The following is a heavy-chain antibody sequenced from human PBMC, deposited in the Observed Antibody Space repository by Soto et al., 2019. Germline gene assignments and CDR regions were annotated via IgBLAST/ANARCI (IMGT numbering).Heavy chain of an antibody. CDR1: GFTFSNAW. D-gene: IGHD3-3*01. V-gene: IGHV3-15*07. J-gene: IGHJ6*02. CDR2: IKSKTDGGTT. CDR3: TTDPDYEVFGVVIPANYYGMDV. Sequence: GGSLRLSCAASGFTFSNAWMNWVRQAPGKGLEWVGRIKSKTDGGTTDYAAPVKGRFTISRDDSKNTLYLQMNSLKTEDTAVYYCTTDPDYEVFGVVIPANYYGMDVWGQGTTVTVSS.